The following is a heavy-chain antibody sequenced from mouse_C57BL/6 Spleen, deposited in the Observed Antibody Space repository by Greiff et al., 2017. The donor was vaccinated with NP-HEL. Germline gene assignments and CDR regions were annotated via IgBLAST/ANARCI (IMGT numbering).Heavy chain of an antibody. CDR2: IRSGGSYT. J-gene: IGHJ2*01. Sequence: EVKLVESGGDLVKPGGSLKLSCAASGFTFSSYGMSWVRQTPDKRLEWVATIRSGGSYTYSPDSVKGRFTISRDNAKNTLYLQMSSLKSEDTAMYYCARLTGNYFDYWGQGTTLTVSS. CDR3: ARLTGNYFDY. V-gene: IGHV5-6*02. CDR1: GFTFSSYG.